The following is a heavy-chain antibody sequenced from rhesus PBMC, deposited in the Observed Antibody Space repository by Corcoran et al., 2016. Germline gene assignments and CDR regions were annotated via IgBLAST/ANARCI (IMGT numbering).Heavy chain of an antibody. CDR1: GFTFSNSW. V-gene: IGHV3-30*02. J-gene: IGHJ4*01. Sequence: EVQLVESGAGLVQPGGSLRLSCAASGFTFSNSWMSWVRQATGQGLEWFARSKRKAAGQTEEYADSVQGRFTISIAESKTTRYLQMNSLKTEDTAVYYCTTGAVTTSRFDYGDQGVLVTVSS. CDR2: SKRKAAGQTE. CDR3: TTGAVTTSRFDY. D-gene: IGHD4-35*01.